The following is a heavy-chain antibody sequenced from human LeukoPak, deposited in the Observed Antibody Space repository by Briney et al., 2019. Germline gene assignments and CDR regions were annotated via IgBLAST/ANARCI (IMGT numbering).Heavy chain of an antibody. D-gene: IGHD3-22*01. Sequence: ASVKVSCKASGYTFTSYGISWVRQAPGQGLEWMGWISAYNGNTNYAQKLQGRVTMTTDTSTSTAYMELRSLRSDDTAVYYCARGRNPHPYYDSSGYPFDYWGQGTLVTVSS. CDR3: ARGRNPHPYYDSSGYPFDY. CDR1: GYTFTSYG. CDR2: ISAYNGNT. J-gene: IGHJ4*02. V-gene: IGHV1-18*01.